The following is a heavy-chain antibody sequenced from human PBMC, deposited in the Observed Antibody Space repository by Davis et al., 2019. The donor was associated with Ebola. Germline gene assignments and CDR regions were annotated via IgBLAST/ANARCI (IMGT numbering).Heavy chain of an antibody. CDR2: VSAYNDNT. D-gene: IGHD3-22*01. CDR3: ARCFRGTMILEGFDS. CDR1: GYTFTSYG. Sequence: ASVKVSCKASGYTFTSYGVSWVRQAPGQGLEWMGWVSAYNDNTNYSQKFQGRVTMTTDTSTSTAYMELRSLRSDDTAVYYCARCFRGTMILEGFDSWGQGTLVTVSS. V-gene: IGHV1-18*01. J-gene: IGHJ4*02.